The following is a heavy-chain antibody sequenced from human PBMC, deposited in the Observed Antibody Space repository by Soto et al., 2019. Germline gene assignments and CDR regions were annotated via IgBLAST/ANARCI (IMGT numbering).Heavy chain of an antibody. CDR3: ARDGSFSGWRDQNWFDP. CDR2: FYYSGST. D-gene: IGHD6-19*01. V-gene: IGHV4-39*07. J-gene: IGHJ5*02. CDR1: GGSISSSSYY. Sequence: PSETLSLTCTVSGGSISSSSYYWGWIRQPPGKGLEWIGSFYYSGSTYYNPSLKSRVTISVDTSKNQFSLELRSLRSDDTAVYYCARDGSFSGWRDQNWFDPWGQGTLVTVSS.